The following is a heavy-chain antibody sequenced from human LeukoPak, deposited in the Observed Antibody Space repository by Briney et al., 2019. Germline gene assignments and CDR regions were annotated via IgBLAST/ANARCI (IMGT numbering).Heavy chain of an antibody. D-gene: IGHD5-12*01. CDR3: ARRLGHSGYVVDFDY. CDR1: GYTFTSYG. CDR2: ISAYNGNT. J-gene: IGHJ4*02. Sequence: ASVKVSCKASGYTFTSYGISWVRQAPGQGLEWMGWISAYNGNTNYAQKLQGRVTMTTDTSTSTAYMELRSLRSDDTAVYYCARRLGHSGYVVDFDYWGQGTLVTVSS. V-gene: IGHV1-18*01.